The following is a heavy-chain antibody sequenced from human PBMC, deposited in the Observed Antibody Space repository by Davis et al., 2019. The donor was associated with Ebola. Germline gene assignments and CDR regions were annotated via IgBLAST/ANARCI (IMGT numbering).Heavy chain of an antibody. Sequence: MPSETLSLTCAVYGESFSGYYWSWIRQPPGKGLEWIGEINHSGSTNYNPSLKSRVTISVDTSKNQFSLKLSSVTAADTAVYYCARMDYYYGSGTNRFDPWGQGTLVTVSS. CDR2: INHSGST. CDR1: GESFSGYY. V-gene: IGHV4-34*01. CDR3: ARMDYYYGSGTNRFDP. J-gene: IGHJ5*02. D-gene: IGHD3-10*01.